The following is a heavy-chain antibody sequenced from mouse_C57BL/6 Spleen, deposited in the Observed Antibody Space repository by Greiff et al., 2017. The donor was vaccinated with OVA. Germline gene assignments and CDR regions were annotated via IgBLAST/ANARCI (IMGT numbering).Heavy chain of an antibody. D-gene: IGHD1-3*01. CDR3: ARDNPFAY. Sequence: QVQLQQSGAELVRPGASVTLSCKASGYTFTDYYINWVKQRPGQGLEWIARIYPGSGNTYYNEKFKGQATLTTEKSSSTAYMQLSSLTSEDSAVYFGARDNPFAYWGQGTLVTVSA. CDR2: IYPGSGNT. CDR1: GYTFTDYY. J-gene: IGHJ3*01. V-gene: IGHV1-76*01.